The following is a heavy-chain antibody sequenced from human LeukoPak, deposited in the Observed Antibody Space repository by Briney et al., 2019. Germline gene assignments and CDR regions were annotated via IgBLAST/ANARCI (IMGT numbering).Heavy chain of an antibody. V-gene: IGHV4-30-4*08. CDR3: ARVVVVVPAAIETFDP. J-gene: IGHJ5*02. CDR2: IYYSGST. Sequence: PSETLSLTCAVYGGPFSGYYWSWIRQPPGKGLEWIGYIYYSGSTYYNPSLKSRVTISVDTSKNQFSLKLSSVTAADTAVYYCARVVVVVPAAIETFDPWGQGTLVTVSS. CDR1: GGPFSGYY. D-gene: IGHD2-2*02.